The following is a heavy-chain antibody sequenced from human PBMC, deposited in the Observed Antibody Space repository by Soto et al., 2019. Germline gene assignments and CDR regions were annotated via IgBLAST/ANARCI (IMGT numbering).Heavy chain of an antibody. D-gene: IGHD6-19*01. V-gene: IGHV4-39*01. Sequence: PSETLSLTCTVSGGSISSSSYYWGWIRQPPGKGLEWIGSIYYSGSTYYNPSLKSRVTISVDTSKNQFSLKLSSVTAADTAVYYCARTRVYSSGRSGFDPWGQGTLVTVSS. J-gene: IGHJ5*02. CDR3: ARTRVYSSGRSGFDP. CDR1: GGSISSSSYY. CDR2: IYYSGST.